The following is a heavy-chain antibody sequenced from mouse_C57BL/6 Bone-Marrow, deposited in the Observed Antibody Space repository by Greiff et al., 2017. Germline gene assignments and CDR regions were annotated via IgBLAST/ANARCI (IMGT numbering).Heavy chain of an antibody. CDR2: INPNNGGT. CDR3: ARSPIYYYGHWYFDV. D-gene: IGHD1-1*01. Sequence: EVQLQQSGPELVKPGASVKIPCKASGYTFTDYNMAWVKQSHGKSLEWIGDINPNNGGTIYNQKFKGKATLTVDKSSSTAYMELRSLTSEDTAVYYCARSPIYYYGHWYFDVWGTGTTVTVSS. CDR1: GYTFTDYN. J-gene: IGHJ1*03. V-gene: IGHV1-18*01.